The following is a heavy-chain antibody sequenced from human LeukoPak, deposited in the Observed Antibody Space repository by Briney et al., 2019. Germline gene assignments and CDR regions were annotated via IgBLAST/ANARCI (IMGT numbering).Heavy chain of an antibody. CDR1: GFTFSSYG. V-gene: IGHV3-74*01. CDR2: IKSDGSIT. Sequence: PGGSLRLSCAASGFTFSSYGMHWVRQDPGKGLVWVSRIKSDGSITSYSDSVKGRFTISRDNSKKTLYLPMNSLRAEDTAVYYCARVGASVGAIAYWGQGSLLTASP. J-gene: IGHJ4*02. CDR3: ARVGASVGAIAY. D-gene: IGHD1-26*01.